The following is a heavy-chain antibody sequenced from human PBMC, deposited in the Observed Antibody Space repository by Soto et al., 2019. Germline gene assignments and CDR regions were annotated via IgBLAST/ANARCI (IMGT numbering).Heavy chain of an antibody. V-gene: IGHV1-69*01. D-gene: IGHD5-18*01. CDR3: ARGPVLTGATARNGAYYYYGMDV. CDR1: GGTFSSYA. J-gene: IGHJ6*02. CDR2: IIPIFGTA. Sequence: QVQLVQSGAEVKKPGSSVKVSCKASGGTFSSYAISWVRQAPGQGLEWMGGIIPIFGTANYAQKFQGRVTITADESTSTAYMELSSLRSEDTAVYYCARGPVLTGATARNGAYYYYGMDVWGQGTTVTVSS.